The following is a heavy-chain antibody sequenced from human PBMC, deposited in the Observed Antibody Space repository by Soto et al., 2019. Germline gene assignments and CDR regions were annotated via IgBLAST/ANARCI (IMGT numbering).Heavy chain of an antibody. J-gene: IGHJ4*02. V-gene: IGHV1-18*01. CDR1: GYTFTSYG. Sequence: QVQLVQSGAEVKKPGASVKVSCKASGYTFTSYGISWVRQAPGQGLEWMGGINVYNGNTNYAQKLQGRVTMTTDTSTSTAYLVLTSLRSHDTAVYFCARDTSRGEYDYWRQGTLVTVSS. CDR3: ARDTSRGEYDY. CDR2: INVYNGNT. D-gene: IGHD3-10*01.